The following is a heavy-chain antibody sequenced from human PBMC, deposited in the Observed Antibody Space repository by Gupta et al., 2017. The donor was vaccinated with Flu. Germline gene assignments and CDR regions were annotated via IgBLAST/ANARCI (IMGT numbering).Heavy chain of an antibody. D-gene: IGHD6-19*01. J-gene: IGHJ4*02. V-gene: IGHV5-10-1*01. CDR1: GYSFTSYW. CDR2: IDPSDSYT. CDR3: ARRVVGAVAVDY. Sequence: EVQLVQSGAEVKKRGESLRISCKGSGYSFTSYWISWVRQMPGKGPEWMGRIDPSDSYTNYSPSFQGHVTISADKSLSTAYLQWSSLKAADTAMYYCARRVVGAVAVDYWGQGTLVTVSS.